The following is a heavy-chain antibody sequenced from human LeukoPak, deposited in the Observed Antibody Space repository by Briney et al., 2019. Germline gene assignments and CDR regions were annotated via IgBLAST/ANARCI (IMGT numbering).Heavy chain of an antibody. J-gene: IGHJ4*02. CDR3: AREVTMVRGAYDY. V-gene: IGHV3-21*01. CDR1: GFTFSSYS. Sequence: GRSLRLSCAASGFTFSSYSMNWVRQTPGKGLEWVSSISSSSSYIYYADSVKGRFTISRDNAKNSLYLQMNSLRAEDTAVYYCAREVTMVRGAYDYWGQGTLVTVSS. D-gene: IGHD3-10*01. CDR2: ISSSSSYI.